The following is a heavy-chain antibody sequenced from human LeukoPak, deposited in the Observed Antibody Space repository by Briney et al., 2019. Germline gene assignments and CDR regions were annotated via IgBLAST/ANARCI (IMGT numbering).Heavy chain of an antibody. CDR1: GGSISSSGYY. Sequence: PSETLSLTCTVSGGSISSSGYYWGWIRQPPGKGLEWIGSMSHSGSTYYNPSLKSRVTISVDTSKNQFSLKLSSVTGADTAVYYCARGGNAVLLWFGAPPGTGAFDIWGQGTMVTVSS. V-gene: IGHV4-39*01. CDR3: ARGGNAVLLWFGAPPGTGAFDI. J-gene: IGHJ3*02. D-gene: IGHD3-10*01. CDR2: MSHSGST.